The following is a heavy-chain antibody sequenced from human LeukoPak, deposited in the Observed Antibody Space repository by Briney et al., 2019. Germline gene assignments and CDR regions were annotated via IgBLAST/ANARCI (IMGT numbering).Heavy chain of an antibody. Sequence: ASVKVSCKASGYTFTSYYMHWVRQAPGQGLEWMGIINPSGGSTSYAQKFQGRVTMTRDMSTSTVYMELSSLRSEDTAVYYCARDIAAAGTFDCWGQGTLVTVSS. J-gene: IGHJ4*02. CDR1: GYTFTSYY. CDR2: INPSGGST. D-gene: IGHD6-13*01. V-gene: IGHV1-46*01. CDR3: ARDIAAAGTFDC.